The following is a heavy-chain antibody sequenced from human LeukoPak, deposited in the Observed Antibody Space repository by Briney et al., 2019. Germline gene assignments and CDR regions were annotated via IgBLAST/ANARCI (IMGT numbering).Heavy chain of an antibody. D-gene: IGHD3-10*01. CDR3: ARPRRITMVRGGIGPDAFDI. J-gene: IGHJ3*02. V-gene: IGHV3-21*01. Sequence: SVKGRFTISRDNAKNSLYLQMNSLRAEDTAVYYCARPRRITMVRGGIGPDAFDIWGQGTMVTVSS.